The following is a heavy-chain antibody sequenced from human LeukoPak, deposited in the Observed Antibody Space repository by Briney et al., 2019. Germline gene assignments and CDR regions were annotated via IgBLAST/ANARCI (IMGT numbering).Heavy chain of an antibody. V-gene: IGHV3-23*01. CDR1: GLTFSSYG. D-gene: IGHD5-18*01. CDR3: GRDGRLIQLWFDP. Sequence: GGSLRLSCAASGLTFSSYGLSWVRQAPGKGLEWVSGITGSGDSTFYADSVKGRFTISRDNSKNTLYLQMNSLRADDTAVYYCGRDGRLIQLWFDPWGQGTLVTVSS. J-gene: IGHJ5*02. CDR2: ITGSGDST.